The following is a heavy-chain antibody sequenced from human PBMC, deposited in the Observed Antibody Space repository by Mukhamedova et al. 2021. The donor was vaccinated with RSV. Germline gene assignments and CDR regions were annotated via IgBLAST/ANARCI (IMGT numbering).Heavy chain of an antibody. J-gene: IGHJ4*02. V-gene: IGHV3-7*03. D-gene: IGHD1-1*01. CDR2: IKQDGIEK. Sequence: APGKGLEWVASIKQDGIEKYYVDSVKGRFTISRDNAMNSLYLQMSSLRPEDTALYYCARVAGETTRFYYWGQGGLVTASS. CDR3: ARVAGETTRFYY.